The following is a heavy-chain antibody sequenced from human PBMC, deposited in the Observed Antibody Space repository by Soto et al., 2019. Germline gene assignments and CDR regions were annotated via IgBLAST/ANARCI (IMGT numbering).Heavy chain of an antibody. CDR3: AKIDRLLWFGELSEDSHYFDY. V-gene: IGHV3-23*01. D-gene: IGHD3-10*01. Sequence: GGSLRLSCAASGFTFSSYAMSWVRQAPGKGLEWVSGISDSGGSTYYADSVKGRFTISRDNSKNTLYLQMNSLRAEDTAVYYCAKIDRLLWFGELSEDSHYFDYWGQGTLVTV. J-gene: IGHJ4*02. CDR2: ISDSGGST. CDR1: GFTFSSYA.